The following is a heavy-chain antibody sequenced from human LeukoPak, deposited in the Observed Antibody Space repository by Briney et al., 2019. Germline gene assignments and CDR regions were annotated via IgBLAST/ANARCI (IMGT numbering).Heavy chain of an antibody. CDR1: GFTFDDYA. CDR3: AKDQGASSYSFDY. V-gene: IGHV3-23*01. J-gene: IGHJ4*02. Sequence: GGSLRLSCAASGFTFDDYAMNWVRQAPGKGLEWVSTFSGSVDTTYYADSVKGRFTISRDNSKNTLCLQMDTLTAEDTAVYYCAKDQGASSYSFDYWGRGTLVTVSS. D-gene: IGHD1-26*01. CDR2: FSGSVDTT.